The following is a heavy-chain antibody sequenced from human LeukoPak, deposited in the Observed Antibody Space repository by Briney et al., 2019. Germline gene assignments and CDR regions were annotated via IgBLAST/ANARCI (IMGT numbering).Heavy chain of an antibody. J-gene: IGHJ4*02. V-gene: IGHV5-51*01. D-gene: IGHD3-22*01. CDR2: IYPGASDT. Sequence: GEALKISCKGSGSSFTSYWIGWVRQMPGKGLEWMGIIYPGASDTRYSPSFQGQVTISADKSISTAYLQWSSLKASDTAMYYCASSYYYGSSGYPDYWGQGTLVTVSS. CDR1: GSSFTSYW. CDR3: ASSYYYGSSGYPDY.